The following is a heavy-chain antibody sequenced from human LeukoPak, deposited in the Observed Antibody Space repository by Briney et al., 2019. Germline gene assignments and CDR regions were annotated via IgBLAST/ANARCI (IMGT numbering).Heavy chain of an antibody. CDR2: FDPEDGET. Sequence: ASVKVSCKVSGYTLTELSMHWVRQAPGKGLEWMGGFDPEDGETIYAQKFQGRVTMTEDTSTDTAYMELSSLRSEDTAVYYCATDQRGSGFTCWFDPWGQGTLVTVSS. D-gene: IGHD6-19*01. CDR1: GYTLTELS. V-gene: IGHV1-24*01. J-gene: IGHJ5*02. CDR3: ATDQRGSGFTCWFDP.